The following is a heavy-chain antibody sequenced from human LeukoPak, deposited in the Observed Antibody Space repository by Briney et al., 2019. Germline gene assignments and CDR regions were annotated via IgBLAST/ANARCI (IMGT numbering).Heavy chain of an antibody. Sequence: ASVKVSCKASGYTFTGYYMHWVRQAPGQGLEWMGWINPNSGGTNYAQKFQGRVTMTRDTSISTAYMELSRLRSDDTAVYYCARAQRRGYCSGGSCYTLFDYWGQGTLVTVSS. J-gene: IGHJ4*02. CDR2: INPNSGGT. V-gene: IGHV1-2*02. D-gene: IGHD2-15*01. CDR3: ARAQRRGYCSGGSCYTLFDY. CDR1: GYTFTGYY.